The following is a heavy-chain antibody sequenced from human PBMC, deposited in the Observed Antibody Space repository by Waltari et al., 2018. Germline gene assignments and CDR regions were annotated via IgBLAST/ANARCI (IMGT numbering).Heavy chain of an antibody. J-gene: IGHJ6*03. CDR1: GGSISSYY. D-gene: IGHD2-15*01. CDR3: ARDVASGNQGYYYMDV. V-gene: IGHV4-59*01. Sequence: QVQLQESGPGLVKPSETLSLTCTVSGGSISSYYWSWIRQPPGKGLEWIGYIYYRGSTNHHPPLKSRGTISVDTAKNQFSLKLSSVTAADTAVYYCARDVASGNQGYYYMDVLGKGTTVTVSS. CDR2: IYYRGST.